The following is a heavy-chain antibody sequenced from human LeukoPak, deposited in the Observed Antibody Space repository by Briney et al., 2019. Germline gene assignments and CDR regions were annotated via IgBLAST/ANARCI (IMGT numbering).Heavy chain of an antibody. CDR2: ISNTGST. Sequence: SETLSLTCTVSGGSISSNYWSWIRQAAGKGLKWIGYISNTGSTSYNPSLKSRVTISVDTSKSQLSLKLSSVTAADTAVYYCARHRQMGLDYRGHGTLVTVSS. J-gene: IGHJ4*01. CDR3: ARHRQMGLDY. V-gene: IGHV4-59*08. D-gene: IGHD2-8*01. CDR1: GGSISSNY.